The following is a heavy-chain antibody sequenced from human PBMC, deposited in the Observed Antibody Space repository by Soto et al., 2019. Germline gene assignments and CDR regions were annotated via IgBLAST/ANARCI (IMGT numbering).Heavy chain of an antibody. J-gene: IGHJ4*02. V-gene: IGHV3-74*01. Sequence: VPLVESGGGSVQPGGSLRLSCVASGITFSGFWMHWVRQVPGKGLVWVARVDSAGSGTSYADSVKGRFTISRDNAKNTLSLQMASLRVEDTAVYYCATVFEHWGQGIPVTVSS. CDR2: VDSAGSGT. CDR1: GITFSGFW. CDR3: ATVFEH.